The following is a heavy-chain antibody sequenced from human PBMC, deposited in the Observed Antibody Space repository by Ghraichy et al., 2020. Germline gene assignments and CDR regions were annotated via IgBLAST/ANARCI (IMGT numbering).Heavy chain of an antibody. V-gene: IGHV1-69*13. CDR1: GGTFSSYA. CDR3: AREAGTNHFDY. Sequence: SVKVSCKASGGTFSSYAISWVRQAPGQGLKWMGGIIPIFGTANYAKKFQGRVTITADESTSTAYMELSSLRFEDTAVYYCAREAGTNHFDYWGQGTLVTVSS. CDR2: IIPIFGTA. D-gene: IGHD6-13*01. J-gene: IGHJ4*02.